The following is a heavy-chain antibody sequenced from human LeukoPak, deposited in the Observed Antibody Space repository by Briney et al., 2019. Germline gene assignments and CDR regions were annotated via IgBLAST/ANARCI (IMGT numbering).Heavy chain of an antibody. J-gene: IGHJ6*03. CDR1: GGSISSGDYY. D-gene: IGHD5-24*01. CDR2: MYSSGCT. CDR3: ARGSRDGYNSHYYYMDV. Sequence: SETLSLTCTVSGGSISSGDYYCHWIRQPAGKGLEWIGRMYSSGCTNYSPSLKSRVTISVDTSKNQFSLNLSSVTAADTAVYYCARGSRDGYNSHYYYMDVWGKGTTVTISS. V-gene: IGHV4-61*02.